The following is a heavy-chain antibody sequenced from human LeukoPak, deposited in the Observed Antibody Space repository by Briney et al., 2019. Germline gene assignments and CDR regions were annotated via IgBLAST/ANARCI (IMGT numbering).Heavy chain of an antibody. CDR3: ARDRITGRRVGAFDI. J-gene: IGHJ3*02. Sequence: GGSLRLSCAASGFTFSSYSMNWVRQAPGKGLEWVSYISSSSSTIYYADSVKGRFTISRDNAKNSLYLQMNSLRAEDTAVYYCARDRITGRRVGAFDIWGQGTMVTVSS. D-gene: IGHD3-10*01. CDR1: GFTFSSYS. CDR2: ISSSSSTI. V-gene: IGHV3-48*01.